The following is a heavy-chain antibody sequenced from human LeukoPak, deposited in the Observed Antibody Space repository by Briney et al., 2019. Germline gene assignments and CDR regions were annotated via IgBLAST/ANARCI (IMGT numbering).Heavy chain of an antibody. J-gene: IGHJ4*02. CDR1: GGTFSSYA. V-gene: IGHV1-69*04. D-gene: IGHD6-6*01. Sequence: SVKVSCMACGGTFSSYAISWVRQAPGQGREWMGRIIPIFGIANYAQKFQGRVTITADTSTSTAYMELSSLRSEDTAVYYCARAIDSSSSHFFDYWGQGTLVTVSS. CDR2: IIPIFGIA. CDR3: ARAIDSSSSHFFDY.